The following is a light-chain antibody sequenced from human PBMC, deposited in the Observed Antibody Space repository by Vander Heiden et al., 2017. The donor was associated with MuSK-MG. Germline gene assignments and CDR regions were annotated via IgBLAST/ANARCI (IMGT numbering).Light chain of an antibody. Sequence: DIQMTQSPSSLSASVGDRVTITCRASQSISSYLNWYQQKPGKAPKLLIYAASSLQSGVQSRFSSSGSGKDFPLTISRLQPEDFATYYCQQSDSTPLTFGGGTKVEIK. V-gene: IGKV1-39*01. CDR1: QSISSY. J-gene: IGKJ4*01. CDR2: AAS. CDR3: QQSDSTPLT.